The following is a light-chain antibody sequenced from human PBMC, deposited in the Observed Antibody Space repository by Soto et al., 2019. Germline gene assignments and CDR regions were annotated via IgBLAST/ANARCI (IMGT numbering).Light chain of an antibody. Sequence: QYVLTQPASVSGSPGQSISISCSGTSSDAGGYNYVSWYQQHPGKAPKLMIYEVSNRPSGVSNRFSGSKSGNTASLTISGLQAEDEADYYCSSYTSINTHVFGSGTKVTVL. CDR3: SSYTSINTHV. J-gene: IGLJ1*01. CDR2: EVS. CDR1: SSDAGGYNY. V-gene: IGLV2-14*01.